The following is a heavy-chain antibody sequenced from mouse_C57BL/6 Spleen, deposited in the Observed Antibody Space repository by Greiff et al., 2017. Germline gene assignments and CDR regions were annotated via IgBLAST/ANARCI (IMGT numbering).Heavy chain of an antibody. Sequence: QVQLQQPGAELVKPGASVKLSCKASGYTFTSYWMQWVKQRPGQGLEWIGEIDPSDSYTNYNQKFKGKATLTVDTYSSTAYMQLSSLTSEDSAVYYWARNYGSNFDYWGQGTTRTVSS. D-gene: IGHD1-1*01. J-gene: IGHJ2*01. V-gene: IGHV1-50*01. CDR2: IDPSDSYT. CDR3: ARNYGSNFDY. CDR1: GYTFTSYW.